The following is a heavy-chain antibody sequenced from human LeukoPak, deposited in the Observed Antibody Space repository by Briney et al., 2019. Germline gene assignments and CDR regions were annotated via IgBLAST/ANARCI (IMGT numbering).Heavy chain of an antibody. Sequence: GGSLRLSCAVSGFTFSSYGMHWVRQAPGKGLEWVAVIWYDGSNKYYADSVKGRFTISRDNSKNTLYLQMNSLRAEGTAVYYCARDFGIVVVPAANRAYYYYMDVWGKGPTVTVS. V-gene: IGHV3-33*01. CDR2: IWYDGSNK. D-gene: IGHD2-2*01. CDR1: GFTFSSYG. CDR3: ARDFGIVVVPAANRAYYYYMDV. J-gene: IGHJ6*03.